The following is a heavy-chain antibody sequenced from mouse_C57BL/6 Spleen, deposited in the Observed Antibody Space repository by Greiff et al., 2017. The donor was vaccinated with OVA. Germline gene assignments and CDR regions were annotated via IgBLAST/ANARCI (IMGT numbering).Heavy chain of an antibody. D-gene: IGHD1-1*01. CDR1: GYSITSGYY. CDR2: ISYDGSN. J-gene: IGHJ2*01. Sequence: EVQLVESGPGLVKPSQSLSLTCSVTGYSITSGYYWNWIRQFPGNKLEWMGYISYDGSNNYNPSLKNRISITRDTSKNQFFLKLNSVTTEDTATYYCARSYYYGSSYDDYWGQGTTLTVSS. CDR3: ARSYYYGSSYDDY. V-gene: IGHV3-6*01.